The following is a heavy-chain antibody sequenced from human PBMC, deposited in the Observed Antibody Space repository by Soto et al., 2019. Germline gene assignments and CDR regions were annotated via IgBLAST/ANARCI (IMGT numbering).Heavy chain of an antibody. CDR1: GFTFSSYA. D-gene: IGHD2-2*02. V-gene: IGHV3-30-3*01. CDR3: ARDPAIPSDYGMDV. CDR2: ISYDVSNK. Sequence: QVQLVESGGGVVQPGRSLRLSCAASGFTFSSYAMHWVRQAPGKGLEWVAVISYDVSNKYYADSVKGRFTISRDNSKNTLYLQMNSLRAEDTAVYYCARDPAIPSDYGMDVWGQGTTVTVSS. J-gene: IGHJ6*02.